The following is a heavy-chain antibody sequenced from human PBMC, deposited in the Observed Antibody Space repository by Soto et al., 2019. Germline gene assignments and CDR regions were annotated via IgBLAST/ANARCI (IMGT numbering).Heavy chain of an antibody. J-gene: IGHJ6*02. D-gene: IGHD1-1*01. CDR3: ARGGVQKWYYYYGMDV. Sequence: SETLSLTCAVYGGSFSGYYWSWIRQPPGKGLEWIGEINHSGSTNYNPSLKSRVTISVDTSKNQFSLKLSSVTAADTAVYYCARGGVQKWYYYYGMDVWGQGTTVTVSS. V-gene: IGHV4-34*01. CDR2: INHSGST. CDR1: GGSFSGYY.